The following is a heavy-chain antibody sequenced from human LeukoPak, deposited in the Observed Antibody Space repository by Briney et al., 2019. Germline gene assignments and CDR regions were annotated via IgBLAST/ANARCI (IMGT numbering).Heavy chain of an antibody. CDR1: GFIFSNAW. J-gene: IGHJ4*02. CDR3: TTTYIVASTRKFGDY. V-gene: IGHV3-15*01. Sequence: PGGSLRLSCAASGFIFSNAWMNWVRQAPGKGLEWVGRIKSKTEGGTTDYAAPVKGRFTISRDDSQNAVDLQISSLTAEDTAMYFCTTTYIVASTRKFGDYWGQGTLVTVSS. CDR2: IKSKTEGGTT. D-gene: IGHD5-12*01.